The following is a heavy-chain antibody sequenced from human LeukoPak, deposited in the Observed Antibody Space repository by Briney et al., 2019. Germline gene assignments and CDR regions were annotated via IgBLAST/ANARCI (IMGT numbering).Heavy chain of an antibody. Sequence: PSETLSLTCTVSGGSVSSGSYYWSWIRQPPGKGLEWIGYIYYSGSTNYNPSLKSRVTISVDTSKNQFSLKLSSVTAADTAVYCCAVQLRGSYYYYGMDVWGQGTTVTVSS. CDR3: AVQLRGSYYYYGMDV. J-gene: IGHJ6*02. D-gene: IGHD5-18*01. V-gene: IGHV4-61*01. CDR1: GGSVSSGSYY. CDR2: IYYSGST.